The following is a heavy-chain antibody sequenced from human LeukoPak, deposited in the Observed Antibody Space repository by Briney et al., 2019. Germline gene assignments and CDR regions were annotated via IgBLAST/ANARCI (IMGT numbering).Heavy chain of an antibody. CDR2: IKSKIAGGTI. V-gene: IGHV3-15*01. D-gene: IGHD6-25*01. CDR1: GFTFSDAW. J-gene: IGHJ4*02. Sequence: GGSLRLSCVASGFTFSDAWMSWVRQAPGKGLEWVGRIKSKIAGGTIDYGAPVKGRFTISRDDSRNTLYLQMNSLKTEDTAVYYCTTRRQDGCWGQGTLVTVS. CDR3: TTRRQDGC.